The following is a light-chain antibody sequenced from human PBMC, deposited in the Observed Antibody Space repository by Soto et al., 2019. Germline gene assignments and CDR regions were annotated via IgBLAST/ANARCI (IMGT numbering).Light chain of an antibody. J-gene: IGLJ1*01. CDR3: QTWGTSF. Sequence: QLVLTQSPSASASLGASVKLTCTLSSGHSSYAIAWHQQQPEKGPRYLMKLNSDGSHSKGDGIPDRFSGSSSGAERYLTISGLQSEDEADYYCQTWGTSFFGTGTKLTVL. CDR1: SGHSSYA. CDR2: LNSDGSH. V-gene: IGLV4-69*01.